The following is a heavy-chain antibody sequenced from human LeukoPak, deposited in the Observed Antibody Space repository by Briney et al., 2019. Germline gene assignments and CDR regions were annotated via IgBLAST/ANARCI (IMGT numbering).Heavy chain of an antibody. J-gene: IGHJ4*02. D-gene: IGHD6-19*01. V-gene: IGHV3-21*01. Sequence: GGSLRLSCAASGLTFSSYSMNWVRQAPGKGLEWVSSISSSSSYIYYADSVKGRFTISRDNAKNSLYLQMNSLRAEDTAVYYCAQIGVAVAGSYWGQGTLVTVSS. CDR1: GLTFSSYS. CDR3: AQIGVAVAGSY. CDR2: ISSSSSYI.